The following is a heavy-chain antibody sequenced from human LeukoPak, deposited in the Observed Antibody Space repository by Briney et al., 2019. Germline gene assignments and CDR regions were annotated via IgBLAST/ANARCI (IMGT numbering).Heavy chain of an antibody. V-gene: IGHV3-23*01. CDR2: ISGSGDST. J-gene: IGHJ4*02. Sequence: PGGSLRLSCAASGFTFRSYAMSWVRQAPGKGLEWVSDISGSGDSTDYADSVKGRFSISRDNSKNTLYLQMNSLRAEDTAVYYCTTSVRGIGWGGAYYIDYWGQGALVTVSS. D-gene: IGHD3-16*01. CDR3: TTSVRGIGWGGAYYIDY. CDR1: GFTFRSYA.